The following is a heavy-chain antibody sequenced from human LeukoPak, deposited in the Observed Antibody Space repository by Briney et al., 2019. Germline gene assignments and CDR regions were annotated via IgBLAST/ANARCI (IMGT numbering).Heavy chain of an antibody. CDR1: GYTFTSYG. Sequence: ASVKVSCKASGYTFTSYGISWVRQAPGQGLEWMGWISAYDGNTKYAQKVQDRVVLTTDSSTNTAYMELRSLRSDDTAVYYCARDDYGEPGWFDPWGQGTLVTVSS. CDR3: ARDDYGEPGWFDP. CDR2: ISAYDGNT. J-gene: IGHJ5*02. D-gene: IGHD4-17*01. V-gene: IGHV1-18*01.